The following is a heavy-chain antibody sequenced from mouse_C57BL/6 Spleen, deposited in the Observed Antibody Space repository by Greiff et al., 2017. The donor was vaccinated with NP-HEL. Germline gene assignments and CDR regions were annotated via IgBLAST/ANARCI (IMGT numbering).Heavy chain of an antibody. CDR1: GFTFSSYA. V-gene: IGHV5-4*01. CDR3: AREGIYYDYDG. CDR2: ISDGGSYT. D-gene: IGHD2-4*01. J-gene: IGHJ2*01. Sequence: EVQLVESGGGLVKPGGSLKLSCAASGFTFSSYAMSWVRQTPEKRLEWVATISDGGSYTYYPDNVKGRFTISRDNAKNNLYLQMSHLKSEDTAMYYCAREGIYYDYDGWGQGTTLTVSS.